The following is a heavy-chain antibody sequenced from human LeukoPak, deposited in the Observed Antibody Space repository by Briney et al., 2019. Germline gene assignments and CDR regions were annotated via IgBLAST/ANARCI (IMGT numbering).Heavy chain of an antibody. CDR1: GYTFTSYY. CDR2: MNPNSGNT. Sequence: GASVKVSCKASGYTFTSYYMHWVRQAPGQGLEWMGWMNPNSGNTGYAQTFQGRVTITRNTSISTAYMELSSLRSEDTAVYYCEGWGGGSTTLSHWYFDLWGRGTLVTVSS. V-gene: IGHV1-8*03. CDR3: EGWGGGSTTLSHWYFDL. D-gene: IGHD1-26*01. J-gene: IGHJ2*01.